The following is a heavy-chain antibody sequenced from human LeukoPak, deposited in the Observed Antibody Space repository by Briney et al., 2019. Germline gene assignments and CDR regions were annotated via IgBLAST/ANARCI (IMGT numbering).Heavy chain of an antibody. CDR2: ISGSGGGI. CDR3: AKTLDYYGSGSSSYIDC. CDR1: GFTFSSYA. J-gene: IGHJ4*02. V-gene: IGHV3-23*01. Sequence: GVSLRLSCAASGFTFSSYAMSWVRQAPGKGLEWVSAISGSGGGIYYANSVKGRFTISRDNSRDTLYLQMNSLRAEDTALYFCAKTLDYYGSGSSSYIDCWGQGTLVSVSS. D-gene: IGHD3-10*01.